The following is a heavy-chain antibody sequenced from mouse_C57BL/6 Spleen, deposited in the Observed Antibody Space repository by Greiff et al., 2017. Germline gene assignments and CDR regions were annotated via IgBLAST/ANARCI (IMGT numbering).Heavy chain of an antibody. Sequence: EVKLVESGGGLVKPGGSLKLSCAASGFTFSSYTMSWVRQTPEKRLEWVATISGGGGNTYYPDSVKGRFTISRAHAKNTLYLQLSSLRSEDTALYYCARRSTGDFAYWGQGTLVTVSA. J-gene: IGHJ3*01. D-gene: IGHD1-1*01. CDR3: ARRSTGDFAY. V-gene: IGHV5-9*01. CDR2: ISGGGGNT. CDR1: GFTFSSYT.